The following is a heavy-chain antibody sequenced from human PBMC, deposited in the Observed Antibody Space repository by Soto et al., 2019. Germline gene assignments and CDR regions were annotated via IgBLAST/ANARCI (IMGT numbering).Heavy chain of an antibody. Sequence: ASVKVSCKASGYTFTSYGISWVRQAPGQGLEWMGWISAYNGNTNYAQKLQGRVTMTTDTSTSTAYMELRSLRSDDTAVYYCARESEVGDSFELFFDYWGQGALLTVSS. CDR2: ISAYNGNT. J-gene: IGHJ4*02. D-gene: IGHD3-10*01. CDR3: ARESEVGDSFELFFDY. V-gene: IGHV1-18*04. CDR1: GYTFTSYG.